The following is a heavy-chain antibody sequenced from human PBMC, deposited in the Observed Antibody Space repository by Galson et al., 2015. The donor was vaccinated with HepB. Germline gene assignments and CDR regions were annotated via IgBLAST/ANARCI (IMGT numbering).Heavy chain of an antibody. V-gene: IGHV5-51*01. J-gene: IGHJ4*02. CDR3: ARRRGYNSGLSFDY. CDR2: VYPGGSGI. Sequence: CQASGYSFSSYYIGWVRQMPGKGLEWMGIVYPGGSGIRYSPSFQGQVTISVDNSISAAYLQWSGLKASDIAVYYCARRRGYNSGLSFDYWGQGTLVTVTS. CDR1: GYSFSSYY. D-gene: IGHD5-18*01.